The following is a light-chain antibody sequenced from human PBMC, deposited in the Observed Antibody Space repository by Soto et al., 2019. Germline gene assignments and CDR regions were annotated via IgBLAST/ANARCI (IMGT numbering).Light chain of an antibody. V-gene: IGKV1-39*01. CDR3: HQRYSTSRT. Sequence: DIQMTQSPSSLSASVGDTVTITCRASQSFGAYLNWSHQKPGKAPKVLIYAASSLQSGVPSRLSGTGSGTDFTLTTISLEPEDYAPYYCHQRYSTSRTFGQRTKGEVK. CDR2: AAS. CDR1: QSFGAY. J-gene: IGKJ1*01.